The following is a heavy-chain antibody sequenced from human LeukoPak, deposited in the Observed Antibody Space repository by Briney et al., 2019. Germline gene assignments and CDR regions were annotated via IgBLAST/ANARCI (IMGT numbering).Heavy chain of an antibody. J-gene: IGHJ1*01. V-gene: IGHV3-7*03. CDR1: GFIFSSYW. CDR2: IKQDGSEK. CDR3: ARDGHYDILTGYFRD. Sequence: GSLRLSCEASGFIFSSYWMGWVRQAPGKGLGWVSNIKQDGSEKYYVDSVKGRFTISRDNAKNSLYLQMNSLRAEDTAVYYCARDGHYDILTGYFRDWGQGTLVTVSS. D-gene: IGHD3-9*01.